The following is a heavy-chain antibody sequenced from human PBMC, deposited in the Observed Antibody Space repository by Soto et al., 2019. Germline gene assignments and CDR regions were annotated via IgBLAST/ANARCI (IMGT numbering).Heavy chain of an antibody. V-gene: IGHV4-38-2*02. CDR2: VHYSGNT. Sequence: SETLSLTCTVSGYSSSSSYHWAWIRQPPGKGLEWLGSVHYSGNTYYNPSLKSRLTISVDKSKNQFSLNLSSVTAADPAVYYCARQDRVVAEGRWFDPRGQGTLVIVSS. J-gene: IGHJ5*02. CDR1: GYSSSSSYH. CDR3: ARQDRVVAEGRWFDP. D-gene: IGHD2-15*01.